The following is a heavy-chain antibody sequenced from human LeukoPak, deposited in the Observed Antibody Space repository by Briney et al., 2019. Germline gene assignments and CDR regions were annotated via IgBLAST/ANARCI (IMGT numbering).Heavy chain of an antibody. J-gene: IGHJ4*02. V-gene: IGHV3-21*01. CDR2: ISSSSSYI. D-gene: IGHD3-3*01. CDR1: GFTFSGYS. Sequence: GGSLRLSCAASGFTFSGYSMNWVRQAPGKGLEWVSSISSSSSYIYYADSVKGRFTISRDNAKNSLYLQMNSLRAEDTAVYYCARDRGRPEYYDFWSGYYFDYRGQGTLVTVSS. CDR3: ARDRGRPEYYDFWSGYYFDY.